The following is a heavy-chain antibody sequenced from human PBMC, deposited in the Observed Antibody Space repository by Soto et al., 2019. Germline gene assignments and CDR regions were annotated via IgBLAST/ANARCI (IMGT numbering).Heavy chain of an antibody. J-gene: IGHJ4*02. D-gene: IGHD6-19*01. CDR3: AKGVSSSAWSASDN. CDR1: GFTFSSYA. CDR2: ISDSDNAT. Sequence: EVQLLESGGGLVQPGGSLRLSCAASGFTFSSYAMTWVRQAPGKGQEWVSVISDSDNATYYADSVKGRFTISRDNSKNTLYLQFNSLRAEDTAVYYCAKGVSSSAWSASDNWGQGTLVTVSS. V-gene: IGHV3-23*01.